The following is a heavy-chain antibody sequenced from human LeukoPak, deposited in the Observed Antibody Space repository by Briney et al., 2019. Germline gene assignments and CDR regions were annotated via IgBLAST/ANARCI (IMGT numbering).Heavy chain of an antibody. J-gene: IGHJ4*02. CDR2: IYPGDSDT. CDR3: ARAPYNWNYEWTQGDY. D-gene: IGHD1-7*01. Sequence: GESLKISCKGSGYIFTTYWVSWVRQMPGKGLEWMGIIYPGDSDTRYSPSFQGQVTISADKSISTAYLQWSSLKASDTAMYYCARAPYNWNYEWTQGDYWGQGTLVTVSS. V-gene: IGHV5-51*01. CDR1: GYIFTTYW.